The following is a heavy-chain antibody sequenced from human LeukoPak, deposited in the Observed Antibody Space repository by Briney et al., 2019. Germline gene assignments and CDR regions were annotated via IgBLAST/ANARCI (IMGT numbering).Heavy chain of an antibody. D-gene: IGHD6-19*01. CDR1: GFSVSSKY. CDR3: TKLKGWYGDGYFDY. V-gene: IGHV3-53*01. J-gene: IGHJ4*02. CDR2: IYSGGTT. Sequence: PGGSLRLSCAASGFSVSSKYMSWVRQPAGKGLEWVSVIYSGGTTFYADSVKGRFTISRDNSKNTLYLQMSSLRPDDTAVYYCTKLKGWYGDGYFDYWGPGILVTVSS.